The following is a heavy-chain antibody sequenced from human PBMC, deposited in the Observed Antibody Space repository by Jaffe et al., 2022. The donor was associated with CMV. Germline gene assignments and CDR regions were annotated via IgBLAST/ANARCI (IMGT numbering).Heavy chain of an antibody. Sequence: EVQLVESGGGLVKPGGSLRLSCAASGFSFSNAWMSWVRQAPGRGLEWVGRIKSKTDGGTTDYAAPVKGRFTISRDDSKNTLYLQMNSLKTEDTAVYYCSWIEAADYHYYMDVWGKGTTVTVSS. J-gene: IGHJ6*03. CDR2: IKSKTDGGTT. D-gene: IGHD2-2*03. CDR3: SWIEAADYHYYMDV. V-gene: IGHV3-15*01. CDR1: GFSFSNAW.